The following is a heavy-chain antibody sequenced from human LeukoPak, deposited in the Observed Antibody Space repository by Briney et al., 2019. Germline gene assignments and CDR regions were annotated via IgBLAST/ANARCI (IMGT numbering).Heavy chain of an antibody. CDR1: GFTFSSYS. D-gene: IGHD5-18*01. CDR2: ISSSSSYI. CDR3: ARGGYSGAFDI. V-gene: IGHV3-21*01. J-gene: IGHJ3*02. Sequence: PGGSLRLSCAASGFTFSSYSVNWVRQAPGKGLEWVSSISSSSSYIYYADSVKGRFTISRDNAKNSLYLQMNSLRAEDTSVYYCARGGYSGAFDIWGQGTMVTVSS.